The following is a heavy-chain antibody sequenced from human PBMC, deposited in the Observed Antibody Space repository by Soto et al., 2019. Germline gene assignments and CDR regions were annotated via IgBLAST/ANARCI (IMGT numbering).Heavy chain of an antibody. CDR1: GGTFSSYA. CDR3: ARDRCSSTSCYTFNWFDP. Sequence: QVQLVQSGAEVKKPGSSVKVSCKASGGTFSSYAISWVRQAPGQGLEWMGGIIPIFATANYAQKFQGRVTITADESTSTAYMELSSLRSEDTAVYYCARDRCSSTSCYTFNWFDPWGQGTLVTVSS. CDR2: IIPIFATA. D-gene: IGHD2-2*02. J-gene: IGHJ5*02. V-gene: IGHV1-69*01.